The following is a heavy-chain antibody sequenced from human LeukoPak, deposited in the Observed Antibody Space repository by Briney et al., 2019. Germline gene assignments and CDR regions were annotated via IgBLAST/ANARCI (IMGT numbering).Heavy chain of an antibody. Sequence: SETLSLTCTVSGYSISSGYYWGWIRQPPGKGLEWIGSIYHSGSTYYNPSLKSRVTISVDTSKNQFSLKLSSVTAADTAVYYCARDGPPNYYDSSGYYYGEDYWGQGTLVTVSS. J-gene: IGHJ4*02. V-gene: IGHV4-38-2*02. D-gene: IGHD3-22*01. CDR2: IYHSGST. CDR1: GYSISSGYY. CDR3: ARDGPPNYYDSSGYYYGEDY.